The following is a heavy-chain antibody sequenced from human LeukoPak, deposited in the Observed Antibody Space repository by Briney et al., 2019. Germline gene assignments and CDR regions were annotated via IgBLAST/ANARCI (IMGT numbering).Heavy chain of an antibody. CDR2: INPNSGGT. V-gene: IGHV1-2*02. J-gene: IGHJ4*02. CDR3: AVPVDYYDSSGYPY. CDR1: GYTFTGYY. D-gene: IGHD3-22*01. Sequence: GASVKVSCNASGYTFTGYYMHWVRQAPGQGLEWMGWINPNSGGTNYAQKFQGRVTITADKSTSTAYMELSSLRSEDTAVYYCAVPVDYYDSSGYPYWGQGTLVTVSS.